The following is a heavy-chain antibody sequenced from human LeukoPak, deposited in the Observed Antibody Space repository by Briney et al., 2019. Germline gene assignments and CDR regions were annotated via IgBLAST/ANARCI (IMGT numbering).Heavy chain of an antibody. CDR3: AKPTYYYDSSGYSAFDI. CDR2: IRYDGSNK. Sequence: GGSLRLSCAASGFTFSTYGMHWVRQAPGKGLEWVAFIRYDGSNKYYADSVKGRFTISRDNSKNTLFLQMNSLRAEDTAVYYCAKPTYYYDSSGYSAFDIWGQGTLVTVSS. J-gene: IGHJ3*02. V-gene: IGHV3-30*02. CDR1: GFTFSTYG. D-gene: IGHD3-22*01.